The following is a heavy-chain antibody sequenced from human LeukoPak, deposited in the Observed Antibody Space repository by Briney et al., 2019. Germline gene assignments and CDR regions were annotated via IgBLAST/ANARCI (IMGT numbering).Heavy chain of an antibody. CDR1: GGSISVSSYY. CDR2: ISNSGST. CDR3: ARHSAAIIPPGGY. D-gene: IGHD2-2*02. J-gene: IGHJ4*02. Sequence: SETLSLTCTVSGGSISVSSYYWGWIRQPPGKGLKWIGTISNSGSTYYNPSLKSRVTISVDTSKNQFSLKLSSVTAADTAMYYCARHSAAIIPPGGYWGQGTLVTVSS. V-gene: IGHV4-39*01.